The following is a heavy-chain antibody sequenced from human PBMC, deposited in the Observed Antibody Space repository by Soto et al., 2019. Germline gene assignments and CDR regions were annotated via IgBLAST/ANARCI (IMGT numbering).Heavy chain of an antibody. J-gene: IGHJ5*02. CDR3: AKDASWYYDILTGPFDP. V-gene: IGHV3-30*18. CDR1: GFTFSSYG. CDR2: ISYDGSNK. D-gene: IGHD3-9*01. Sequence: QVQLVESGGGVVQPGRSLRLSCAASGFTFSSYGMHWVRQAPGKGLEWVAVISYDGSNKYYADSVKGRFTISRDNSKNTLYLQMTSLRAEDTAVYYCAKDASWYYDILTGPFDPWGQGTLVTVSS.